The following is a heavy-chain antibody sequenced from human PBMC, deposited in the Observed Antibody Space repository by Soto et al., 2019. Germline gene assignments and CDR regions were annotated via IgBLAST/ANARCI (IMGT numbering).Heavy chain of an antibody. J-gene: IGHJ6*02. CDR2: ISGSGGST. CDR1: GFTFSSYA. Sequence: HPGGSLRLSCAASGFTFSSYAMSWVRQAPGKGLEWVSAISGSGGSTYYADSVKGRFTISRDNSKNTLYLQMNSLRAEDTAVYYCAKGLSGGNTGDYYYYYGMDVWGQGTTVTVSS. V-gene: IGHV3-23*01. CDR3: AKGLSGGNTGDYYYYYGMDV. D-gene: IGHD2-15*01.